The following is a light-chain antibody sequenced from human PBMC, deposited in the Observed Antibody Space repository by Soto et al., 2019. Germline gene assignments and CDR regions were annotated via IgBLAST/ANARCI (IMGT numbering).Light chain of an antibody. CDR2: EGS. CDR1: SSDVGSYNL. V-gene: IGLV2-23*01. Sequence: QSVLTQPASVSGSPGQSITISCTGTSSDVGSYNLVSWYQQHPGKAPKLMIYEGSKRPSGVSNRFSGSKSGNTASLTISGLQAEVEADYYCCSYAGSSTSLYVFGTGTKVTVL. J-gene: IGLJ1*01. CDR3: CSYAGSSTSLYV.